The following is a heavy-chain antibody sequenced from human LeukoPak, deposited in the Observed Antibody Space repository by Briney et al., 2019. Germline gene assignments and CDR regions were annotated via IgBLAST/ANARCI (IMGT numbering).Heavy chain of an antibody. Sequence: GSLRLSCAASGFTFSSYAMHWVRQAPGKGLEWVAVISYDGSNKYYADSVKGRFTISRDNSKNTLYLQMNSLRAEDTAVYYCAIPEGGYSGYVFDYWGQGTLVTVSS. CDR2: ISYDGSNK. J-gene: IGHJ4*02. CDR3: AIPEGGYSGYVFDY. D-gene: IGHD5-12*01. CDR1: GFTFSSYA. V-gene: IGHV3-30-3*01.